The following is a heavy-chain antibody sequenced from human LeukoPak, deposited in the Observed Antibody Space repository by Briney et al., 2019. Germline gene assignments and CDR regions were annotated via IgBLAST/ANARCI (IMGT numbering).Heavy chain of an antibody. V-gene: IGHV4-39*07. CDR3: ARATAVTTPCDY. Sequence: SETLSLTCTVSGGSISSSSYYWGWIRQPPGKGLEWIGSIYYSGSTYYNPSLKSRVTISVDTSKNQFSLKLSSVTAADTAVYYCARATAVTTPCDYWGQGTLVTVSS. D-gene: IGHD4-17*01. CDR1: GGSISSSSYY. J-gene: IGHJ4*02. CDR2: IYYSGST.